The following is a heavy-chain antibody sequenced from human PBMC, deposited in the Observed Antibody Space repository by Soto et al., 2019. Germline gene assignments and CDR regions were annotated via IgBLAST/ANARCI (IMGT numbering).Heavy chain of an antibody. D-gene: IGHD6-13*01. CDR2: INHSGST. J-gene: IGHJ4*02. CDR3: ARMVAAAGFDY. V-gene: IGHV4-34*01. Sequence: PSETLSLTCAVYGGSFSGYYWSWIRQPPGKGLEWIGEINHSGSTNYNPSLKSRVTISVDTSKNQFSLKLSSVTAADTAVYYCARMVAAAGFDYWGQGTLVTVS. CDR1: GGSFSGYY.